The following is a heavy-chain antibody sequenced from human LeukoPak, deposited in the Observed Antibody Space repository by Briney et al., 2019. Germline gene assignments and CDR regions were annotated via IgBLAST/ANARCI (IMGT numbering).Heavy chain of an antibody. CDR3: TTSSYYYDSSGYYTKDY. CDR2: IKSKTDGGTT. J-gene: IGHJ4*02. Sequence: PGGSLRLSCAASGFTFSNAWMSWVRQAPGKGLEWVCRIKSKTDGGTTDYAAPVKGRFTISRDDSKNTLYLQMNSLKTEDTAVYYCTTSSYYYDSSGYYTKDYWGQGTLVTVSS. CDR1: GFTFSNAW. D-gene: IGHD3-22*01. V-gene: IGHV3-15*01.